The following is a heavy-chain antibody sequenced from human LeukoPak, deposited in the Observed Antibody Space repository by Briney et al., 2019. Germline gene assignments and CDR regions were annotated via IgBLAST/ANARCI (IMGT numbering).Heavy chain of an antibody. V-gene: IGHV1-2*02. CDR2: TNPHSGDT. Sequence: ASVRVSCKAYGYTLTDYYMHWVRQAPGQGLEWMGWTNPHSGDTNHAQKFQGRVTMTRDTSINTAYIELTRLTSDDSAVYYCARVDMTTVTIDYWGQGTLVTVSS. J-gene: IGHJ4*02. CDR1: GYTLTDYY. D-gene: IGHD4-17*01. CDR3: ARVDMTTVTIDY.